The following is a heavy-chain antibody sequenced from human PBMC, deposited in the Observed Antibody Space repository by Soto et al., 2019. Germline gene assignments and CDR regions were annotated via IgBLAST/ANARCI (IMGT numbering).Heavy chain of an antibody. V-gene: IGHV4-59*08. CDR2: IYYSGST. CDR3: ARQGYCSSTSCPTDI. Sequence: SETLSLTCTVSGGSISSYYWSWIRQPPGKGLEWIGYIYYSGSTNYNPSLKSRVTISVDTSKNQFSLKLSSVTAADTAVYYCARQGYCSSTSCPTDIWGQGTMVTVSS. J-gene: IGHJ3*02. CDR1: GGSISSYY. D-gene: IGHD2-2*01.